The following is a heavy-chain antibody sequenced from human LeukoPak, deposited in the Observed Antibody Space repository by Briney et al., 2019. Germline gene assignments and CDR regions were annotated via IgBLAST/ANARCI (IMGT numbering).Heavy chain of an antibody. CDR1: GYNFNINW. V-gene: IGHV5-51*01. J-gene: IGHJ3*02. CDR2: IYPSDSDI. Sequence: GESLKISCKGSGYNFNINWIAWVRQMPGKGLEFMGIIYPSDSDIRYSPSFQGQVTISADKSISTAYLRWSSLKASDTAMYYCATPIAVDGTGAFDIWGQGTMVTVSS. D-gene: IGHD6-19*01. CDR3: ATPIAVDGTGAFDI.